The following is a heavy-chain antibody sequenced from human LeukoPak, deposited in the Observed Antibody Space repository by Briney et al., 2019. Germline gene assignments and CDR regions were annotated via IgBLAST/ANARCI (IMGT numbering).Heavy chain of an antibody. CDR2: VSGSGDRM. CDR1: GFFFSDSA. CDR3: AKAAAAPGFDF. Sequence: GGSLRLSCAASGFFFSDSAMAWVRQAPGKGLEWVATVSGSGDRMYHADSVKGRFTISRDNSKNTIYLQMNSLRAEDTALYYCAKAAAAPGFDFWGQGTLVTVSS. J-gene: IGHJ4*02. D-gene: IGHD6-13*01. V-gene: IGHV3-23*01.